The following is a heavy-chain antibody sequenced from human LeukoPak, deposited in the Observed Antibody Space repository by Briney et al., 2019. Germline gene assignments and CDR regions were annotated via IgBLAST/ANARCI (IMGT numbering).Heavy chain of an antibody. Sequence: SETLSLTCTVSGGSISTYHWSWIRQPPGKGLEWIGNIYYSGSTNYNPSLKSRVTISVDTSKNQFSLKLSSVTAADTAVYYCARGLRSRDGYNYDYFDDWGQGTLVTVSS. CDR2: IYYSGST. J-gene: IGHJ4*02. CDR3: ARGLRSRDGYNYDYFDD. CDR1: GGSISTYH. D-gene: IGHD5-24*01. V-gene: IGHV4-59*01.